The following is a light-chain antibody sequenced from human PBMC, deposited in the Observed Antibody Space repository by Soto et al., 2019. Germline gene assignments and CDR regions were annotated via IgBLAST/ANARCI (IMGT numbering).Light chain of an antibody. CDR2: DVS. V-gene: IGLV2-11*01. Sequence: QSVLTQPRSVSGSPGQSVTISCTGTSSDVGGYNYVSWYQQHPGKAPKLMIYDVSKRPSGVPDRFSGSKPGNTASLTISGLQAEDEADYYCCSYAGSDTYVFGTGTKVTVL. CDR3: CSYAGSDTYV. J-gene: IGLJ1*01. CDR1: SSDVGGYNY.